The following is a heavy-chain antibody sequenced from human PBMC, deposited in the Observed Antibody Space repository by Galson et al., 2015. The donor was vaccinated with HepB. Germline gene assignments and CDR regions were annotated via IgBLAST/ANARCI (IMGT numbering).Heavy chain of an antibody. Sequence: SLRLSCAASGFIFSSNAMTWVRQAPGKGLEWVSTVSGNGGSTYYADSVKGRFTISRDNAKNSLYLQMNSLRAEDTAVYYCARGYYYDSSGYYSAFDIWGQGTMVTVSS. CDR1: GFIFSSNA. CDR3: ARGYYYDSSGYYSAFDI. J-gene: IGHJ3*02. V-gene: IGHV3-23*01. D-gene: IGHD3-22*01. CDR2: VSGNGGST.